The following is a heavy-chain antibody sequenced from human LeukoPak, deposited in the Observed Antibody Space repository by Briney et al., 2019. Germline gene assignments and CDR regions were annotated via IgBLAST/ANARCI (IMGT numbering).Heavy chain of an antibody. CDR3: AKDLLYYYGSGSYGGDY. V-gene: IGHV3-48*01. CDR2: ISSSSSTI. J-gene: IGHJ4*02. D-gene: IGHD3-10*01. CDR1: GFTFSSYS. Sequence: PGGSLRLSCAAPGFTFSSYSMNWVRQAPGKGLEWVSYISSSSSTIYYADSVKGRFTISRDNSQNTVYLQMISLRAEDTAVYYCAKDLLYYYGSGSYGGDYWGQGTLVTVSS.